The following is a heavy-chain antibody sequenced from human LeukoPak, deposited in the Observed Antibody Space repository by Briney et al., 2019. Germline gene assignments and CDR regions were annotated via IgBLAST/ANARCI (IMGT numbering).Heavy chain of an antibody. CDR3: AKDMSGSGSYFTLDY. D-gene: IGHD3-10*01. V-gene: IGHV1-46*01. CDR2: INPSGGST. CDR1: GYTFTSYY. Sequence: ASVKVSCKASGYTFTSYYMHWVRQAPGQGLEWMGIINPSGGSTSYAQKFQGRVTMTRDMSTSTVYMELSSLRTEDTALYYCAKDMSGSGSYFTLDYWGQGTLVTVSS. J-gene: IGHJ4*02.